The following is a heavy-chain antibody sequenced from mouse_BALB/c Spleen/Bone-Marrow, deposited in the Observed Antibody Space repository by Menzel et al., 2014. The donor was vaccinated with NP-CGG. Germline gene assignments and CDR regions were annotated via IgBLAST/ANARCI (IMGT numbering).Heavy chain of an antibody. CDR1: SYTFSSYW. V-gene: IGHV1-9*01. J-gene: IGHJ2*01. CDR2: ILPESGST. CDR3: ARTPGVLYFFDY. Sequence: QVQLQQSGAELMKPGASVKISCKSSSYTFSSYWIEWVKQRPGHGLEWIGEILPESGSTNYNEKFRGKATFTADTSSNTAYMQLSSLTSEDSAVYYCARTPGVLYFFDYWGQGTTLTVSS.